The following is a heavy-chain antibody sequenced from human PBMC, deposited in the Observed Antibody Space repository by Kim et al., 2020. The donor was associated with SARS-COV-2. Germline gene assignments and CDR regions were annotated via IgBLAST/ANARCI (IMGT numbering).Heavy chain of an antibody. Sequence: GGSLRLSCAASGFTFSSYAMSWVRQAPGKGLEWVSAISGSGGSTYYADSVKGRFTISRDNSKNTLYLQMNSLRAEDTAVYYCAKGPSYYYDSSGYYYHLDYWGQGTLVTVSS. CDR1: GFTFSSYA. V-gene: IGHV3-23*01. D-gene: IGHD3-22*01. CDR2: ISGSGGST. J-gene: IGHJ4*02. CDR3: AKGPSYYYDSSGYYYHLDY.